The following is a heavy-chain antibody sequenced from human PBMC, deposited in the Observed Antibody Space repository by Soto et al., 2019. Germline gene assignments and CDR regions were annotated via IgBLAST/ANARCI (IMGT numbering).Heavy chain of an antibody. CDR2: ISSSGSTL. D-gene: IGHD3-10*01. J-gene: IGHJ6*02. V-gene: IGHV3-48*03. Sequence: GGSLRGSCADSGFTFSSYEMNWVRQAPGKGLEWLSYISSSGSTLYYADSVKGRFTISRDNAKNALYLQMNSLRAEDTAVYYCVRDRGSWNYYYGLDVWGQGTTVTVSS. CDR3: VRDRGSWNYYYGLDV. CDR1: GFTFSSYE.